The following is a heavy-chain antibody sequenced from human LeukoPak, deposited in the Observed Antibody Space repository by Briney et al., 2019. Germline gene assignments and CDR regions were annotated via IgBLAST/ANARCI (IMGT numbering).Heavy chain of an antibody. CDR1: GFTFFNYG. CDR2: IGPSGTNT. CDR3: ARDPYSSGNWYFDL. J-gene: IGHJ2*01. V-gene: IGHV3-21*04. Sequence: GGSLRLSCAASGFTFFNYGMNWVRQAPGKGLEWVSGIGPSGTNTYYADSVKGRFTISRDNAKNSLYLQMNSLRAEDTALYHCARDPYSSGNWYFDLWGRGTLVTVSS. D-gene: IGHD6-19*01.